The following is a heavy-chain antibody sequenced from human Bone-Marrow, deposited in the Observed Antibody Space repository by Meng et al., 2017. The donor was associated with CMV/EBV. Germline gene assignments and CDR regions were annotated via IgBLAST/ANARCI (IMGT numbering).Heavy chain of an antibody. CDR3: ARDVDS. CDR2: TYYRSKWYN. CDR1: GDSVSRENVA. V-gene: IGHV6-1*01. J-gene: IGHJ4*02. Sequence: QVQLQQSGPGLVKPSQTLSLTCAISGDSVSRENVAWIWIRQSPSRGLEWLARTYYRSKWYNDYAPSVKSRITVNTDTSKNQFSLQLNSVTPEDTAAYFCARDVDSWGQGTLVTVSS.